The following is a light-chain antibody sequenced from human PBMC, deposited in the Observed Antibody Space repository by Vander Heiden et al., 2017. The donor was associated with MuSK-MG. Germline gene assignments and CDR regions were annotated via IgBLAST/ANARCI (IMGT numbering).Light chain of an antibody. CDR2: SSK. Sequence: QSVLTQPPSTSATPGQRLVTTCSGSRFNIGSNPVYWYQQYPGTAPKLLIYSSKQRPSGVPDRFSGSKSGTSASLAISGLQSDDKAEYFCAAWDDSLNALIFGGGTSLTAL. V-gene: IGLV1-44*01. J-gene: IGLJ2*01. CDR1: RFNIGSNP. CDR3: AAWDDSLNALI.